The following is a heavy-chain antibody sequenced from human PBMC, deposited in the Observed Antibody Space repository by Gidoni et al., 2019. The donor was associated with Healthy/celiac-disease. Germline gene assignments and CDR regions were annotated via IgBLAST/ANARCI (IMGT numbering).Heavy chain of an antibody. V-gene: IGHV1-8*01. J-gene: IGHJ4*02. CDR1: GYTFPSYD. CDR3: ARGGKYCGGDCPDY. Sequence: QVQLVQSGAEVKKPGASVKVSCKASGYTFPSYDINWVRQATGQGLEWMGWMNPNSGSTGYAQKFQGRVTMTRNTSISTAYMELSSLRSEDTAVYYCARGGKYCGGDCPDYWGQGTLVTVSS. CDR2: MNPNSGST. D-gene: IGHD2-21*02.